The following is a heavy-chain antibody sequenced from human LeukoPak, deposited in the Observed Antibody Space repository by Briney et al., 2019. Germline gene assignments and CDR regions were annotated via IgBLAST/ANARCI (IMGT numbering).Heavy chain of an antibody. D-gene: IGHD3-10*01. V-gene: IGHV3-33*01. CDR1: GFTFSSYG. Sequence: PGGSLRLSCAASGFTFSSYGMHWVRQAPGKGLEWVAVIWYDGSNKYYADSVKGRFTISRDNSKNTLYLQMNSLRAEDTAVYYCARDGSMVRGVRIDYYGMDVWGQGTTVTVSS. J-gene: IGHJ6*02. CDR2: IWYDGSNK. CDR3: ARDGSMVRGVRIDYYGMDV.